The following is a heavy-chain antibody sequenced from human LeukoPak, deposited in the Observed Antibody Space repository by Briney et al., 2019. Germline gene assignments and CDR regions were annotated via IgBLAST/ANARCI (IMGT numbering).Heavy chain of an antibody. J-gene: IGHJ5*02. D-gene: IGHD3-10*01. V-gene: IGHV4-39*01. Sequence: ASETLSLTCTVSGGSISSSSYYWGWIRQPPGKGLEWIGSIYYSGSTYYNPSLKSRVTISVDTSKNQFSLKLSSVTAADTAVYYCARLRMVRGKGNEFDPWGQGTLVTVSS. CDR2: IYYSGST. CDR1: GGSISSSSYY. CDR3: ARLRMVRGKGNEFDP.